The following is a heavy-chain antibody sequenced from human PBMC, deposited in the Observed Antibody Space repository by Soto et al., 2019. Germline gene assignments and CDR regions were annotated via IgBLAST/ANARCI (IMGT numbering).Heavy chain of an antibody. J-gene: IGHJ4*02. V-gene: IGHV4-30-2*01. CDR1: GGSISSGGYS. Sequence: PSETLSLTCAVSGGSISSGGYSWSWIRLPPGKGLEWIGYIYHSGSTYYNPSLKSRVTISVDRSKNQFSLKLSSVTAADTAVYYCASSHAGAHITAAVHWGQGTLVTVSS. CDR2: IYHSGST. D-gene: IGHD6-13*01. CDR3: ASSHAGAHITAAVH.